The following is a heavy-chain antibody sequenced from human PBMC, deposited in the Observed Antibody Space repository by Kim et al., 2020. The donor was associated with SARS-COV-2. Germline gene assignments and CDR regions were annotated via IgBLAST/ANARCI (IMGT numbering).Heavy chain of an antibody. CDR3: ARAREAAAGILFYYYYGMDV. D-gene: IGHD6-13*01. J-gene: IGHJ6*02. CDR2: ISSSSSYI. Sequence: GGSLRLSCAASGFTFSSYSMNWVHQAPGKGLEWVSSISSSSSYIYYADSVKGRFTISRDNAKNSLYLQMNSLRAEDTAVYYCARAREAAAGILFYYYYGMDVWGQGTTVTVSS. CDR1: GFTFSSYS. V-gene: IGHV3-21*01.